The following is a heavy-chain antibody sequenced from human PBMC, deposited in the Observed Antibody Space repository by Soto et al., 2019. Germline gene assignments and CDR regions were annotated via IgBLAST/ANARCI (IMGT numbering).Heavy chain of an antibody. J-gene: IGHJ4*02. CDR3: ARHVGEYCSSTSCYGSFDY. D-gene: IGHD2-2*01. V-gene: IGHV4-59*08. Sequence: LSLTCTVSGGSISSYYWSWIRQPPGKGLEWIGYIYYSGSTNYNPSLKSRVTISVDTSKNQFSLKLSSVTAADTAVYYCARHVGEYCSSTSCYGSFDYWGQGTLVTVPS. CDR2: IYYSGST. CDR1: GGSISSYY.